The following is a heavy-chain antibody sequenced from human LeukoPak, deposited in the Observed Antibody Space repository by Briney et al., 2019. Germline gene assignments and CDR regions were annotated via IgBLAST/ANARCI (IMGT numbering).Heavy chain of an antibody. CDR1: GGSISSSSYY. J-gene: IGHJ3*02. Sequence: PSETLSLTCTVSGGSISSSSYYWSWIRQPPGKGLEWIGEINHSGSTNYNPSLKSRVTISVDTSKNQFSPKLSSVTAADTAVYYCARGYLPSRSAWGQRKRTALGGAFDIWGQGTMVTVSS. V-gene: IGHV4-39*07. CDR3: ARGYLPSRSAWGQRKRTALGGAFDI. CDR2: INHSGST. D-gene: IGHD2-21*01.